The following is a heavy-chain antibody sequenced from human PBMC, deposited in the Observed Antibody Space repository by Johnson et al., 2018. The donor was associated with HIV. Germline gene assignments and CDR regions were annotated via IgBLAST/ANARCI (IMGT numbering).Heavy chain of an antibody. CDR2: IYSGGST. CDR1: GFTVSSNY. V-gene: IGHV3-53*01. J-gene: IGHJ3*02. CDR3: AKDLPPRPWCDDAFDI. D-gene: IGHD4/OR15-4a*01. Sequence: VQLVESGGGLIQPGGSLRLSCAASGFTVSSNYMSWVRQAPGKGLEWVSVIYSGGSTYYADSVKGRFTISRDNSKNTLHLQLHSLRAEDTALYYCAKDLPPRPWCDDAFDIWGQGTMVTVSS.